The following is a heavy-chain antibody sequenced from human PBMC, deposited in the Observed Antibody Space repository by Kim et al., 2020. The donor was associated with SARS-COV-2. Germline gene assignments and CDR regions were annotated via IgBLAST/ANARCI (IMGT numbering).Heavy chain of an antibody. D-gene: IGHD5-18*01. J-gene: IGHJ6*02. V-gene: IGHV3-21*01. CDR3: ARIVDTYYYYYGMDV. Sequence: GGSLRLSCAASGFTFSSYSMNWVRQAPGKGLEWVSSISSSSSYIYYADSVKGRFTISRDNAKNSLYLQMNSLRAEDTAVYYCARIVDTYYYYYGMDVWGQGTTVTVSS. CDR2: ISSSSSYI. CDR1: GFTFSSYS.